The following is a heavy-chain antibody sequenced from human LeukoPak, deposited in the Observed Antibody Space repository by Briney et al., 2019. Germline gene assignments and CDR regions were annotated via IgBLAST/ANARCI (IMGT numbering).Heavy chain of an antibody. D-gene: IGHD1-26*01. V-gene: IGHV3-23*01. CDR3: AKGEVGSYYDYFDY. J-gene: IGHJ4*02. CDR2: ISGSGDST. Sequence: GGSLRFSCAASGFTFSNYAMSWVRQAPGKGLELVSGISGSGDSTYYADTVKGRFTISRDNSKNTLYLQMNSLRVEDTAVYYCAKGEVGSYYDYFDYWGQGTLVTVSS. CDR1: GFTFSNYA.